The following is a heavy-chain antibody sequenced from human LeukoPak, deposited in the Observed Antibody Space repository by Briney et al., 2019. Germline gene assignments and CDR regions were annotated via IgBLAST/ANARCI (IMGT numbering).Heavy chain of an antibody. V-gene: IGHV3-7*01. J-gene: IGHJ6*03. D-gene: IGHD3-10*01. CDR1: GFTFDDYG. CDR3: ARVSSKTMVRALITKKNYYYYYMDV. CDR2: IKQDGSEK. Sequence: GGSLRLSCAASGFTFDDYGMSWVRQAPGKGLEWVANIKQDGSEKYYVDSVKGRFTISRDNAKNSLYLQMNSLRAEDTAMYYCARVSSKTMVRALITKKNYYYYYMDVWGKGTTVTISS.